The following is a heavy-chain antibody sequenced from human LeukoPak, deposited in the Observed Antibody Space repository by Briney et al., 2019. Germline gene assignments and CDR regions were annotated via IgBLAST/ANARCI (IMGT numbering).Heavy chain of an antibody. V-gene: IGHV1-2*02. D-gene: IGHD3-10*01. CDR2: INPHSGGT. CDR1: GYTFTEYY. J-gene: IGHJ3*02. Sequence: ASVKVSCKASGYTFTEYYMHWVRQAPGQGLEWMGWINPHSGGTNYAQKFQGRVTMTRDTSISTAYMELSRLRSDDTAVYYCARVNAYYFGSGISRAFHIWGQGTTVTVSS. CDR3: ARVNAYYFGSGISRAFHI.